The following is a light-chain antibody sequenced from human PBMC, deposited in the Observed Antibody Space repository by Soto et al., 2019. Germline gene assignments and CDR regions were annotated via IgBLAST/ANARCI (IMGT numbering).Light chain of an antibody. V-gene: IGKV1-39*01. Sequence: DIQMTQSPSSLSASVGDRVTITCRASQSISSYLNWYQQKPGKAPKLLIYAASSLQSGVPSRFSGGGSGTAFTLTISSLQPEDFATYYWQQSYSTQGFTCGPGTKVDIK. CDR3: QQSYSTQGFT. CDR2: AAS. CDR1: QSISSY. J-gene: IGKJ3*01.